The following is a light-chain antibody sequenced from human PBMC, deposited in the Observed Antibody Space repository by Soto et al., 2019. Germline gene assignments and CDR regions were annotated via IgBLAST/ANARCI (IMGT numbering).Light chain of an antibody. CDR2: LGS. J-gene: IGKJ5*01. CDR3: MQPRQTPIT. V-gene: IGKV2-28*01. Sequence: EIVMTQSPLSLPVTPGEPASISCRSSQSLLHSNGNNYLDWYLQKPGQSPQLLIYLGSNQASGVPDRFSGSGAGTYFTLKVSRVAAEDVGFYSCMQPRQTPITFGQGTRLEIK. CDR1: QSLLHSNGNNY.